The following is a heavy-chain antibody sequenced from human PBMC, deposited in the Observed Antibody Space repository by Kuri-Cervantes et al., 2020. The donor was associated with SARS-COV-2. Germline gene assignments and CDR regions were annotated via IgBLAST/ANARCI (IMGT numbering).Heavy chain of an antibody. Sequence: GGSLRPSCAASGFTFSSYSMNWVRQAPGKGLEWVSSISRSSSYIYYADSVKGRFTISRDNAKDSLYLQMNSLRAEDTAVYYCARDCVIAARPDELCYWGQGTLVTVSS. V-gene: IGHV3-21*01. CDR1: GFTFSSYS. D-gene: IGHD6-6*01. J-gene: IGHJ4*02. CDR2: ISRSSSYI. CDR3: ARDCVIAARPDELCY.